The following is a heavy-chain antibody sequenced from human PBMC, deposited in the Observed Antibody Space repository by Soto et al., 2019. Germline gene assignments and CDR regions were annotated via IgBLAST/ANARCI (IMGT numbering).Heavy chain of an antibody. CDR3: ARQSGGPYGDSDY. CDR1: GGSISSSSYY. D-gene: IGHD4-17*01. Sequence: PSETLSLTCTVSGGSISSSSYYWGWIRQPPEKGLEWIGSIYYSGSTYYNPSLKSRVTISVDTSKNQFSLKLSSVTAADTAVYYCARQSGGPYGDSDYWGQGTLVTVSS. J-gene: IGHJ4*02. CDR2: IYYSGST. V-gene: IGHV4-39*01.